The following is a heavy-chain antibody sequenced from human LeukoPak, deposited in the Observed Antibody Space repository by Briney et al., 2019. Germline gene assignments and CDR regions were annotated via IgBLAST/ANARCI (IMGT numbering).Heavy chain of an antibody. Sequence: PGGSLRLSCAASGFTFSDYYMSWIRQAPGKGLEWVSYISSTSSTIYYADSVKGRFTISRDNAKNSLYLQMNSLRAEDTAVYYCARGTSVAGTEGAFDIWGQGTMVTVSS. CDR1: GFTFSDYY. D-gene: IGHD6-19*01. V-gene: IGHV3-11*04. J-gene: IGHJ3*02. CDR3: ARGTSVAGTEGAFDI. CDR2: ISSTSSTI.